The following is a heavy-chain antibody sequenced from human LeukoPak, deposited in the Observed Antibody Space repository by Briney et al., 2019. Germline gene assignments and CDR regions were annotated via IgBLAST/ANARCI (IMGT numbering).Heavy chain of an antibody. D-gene: IGHD2-21*01. V-gene: IGHV3-7*01. Sequence: GGSLRLSCAASGFTFNSYWMSWVRQAPGKGLEWVANIKQDGSEKYYVDSVKGRFTISRDNAKNSLYLQMNSLRAEDTAVYYCARYCGGDCYGMDVWGQGTTVIVSS. CDR2: IKQDGSEK. J-gene: IGHJ6*02. CDR3: ARYCGGDCYGMDV. CDR1: GFTFNSYW.